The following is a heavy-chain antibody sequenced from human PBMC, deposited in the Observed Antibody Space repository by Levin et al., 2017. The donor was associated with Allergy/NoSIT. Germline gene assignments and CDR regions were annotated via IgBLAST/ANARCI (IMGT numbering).Heavy chain of an antibody. CDR3: ATTYDLNC. Sequence: VASVKVSCKASGYTFSGYYMHWVRQAPGQGLEWMGWINPNSETNYARKFQGRVAMTRDTSISTAYMELSRLKFDDSAVYYCATTYDLNCWGQGTLVTVSS. CDR1: GYTFSGYY. J-gene: IGHJ4*02. V-gene: IGHV1-2*02. CDR2: INPNSET. D-gene: IGHD1-20*01.